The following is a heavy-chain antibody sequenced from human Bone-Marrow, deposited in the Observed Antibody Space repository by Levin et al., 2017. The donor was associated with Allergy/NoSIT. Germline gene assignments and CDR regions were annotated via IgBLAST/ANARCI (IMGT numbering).Heavy chain of an antibody. CDR3: ARPRSVTSALHFDF. CDR2: IYPDDSDI. D-gene: IGHD4-17*01. V-gene: IGHV5-51*01. J-gene: IGHJ4*02. CDR1: GYIFNIYW. Sequence: GESLKISCKASGYIFNIYWIGWVRQMPGKGLEWMGIIYPDDSDIRYNPSFQGQVTISADKSISTAYLQWSSLKASDTAMYYCARPRSVTSALHFDFWGQGTLVTVSS.